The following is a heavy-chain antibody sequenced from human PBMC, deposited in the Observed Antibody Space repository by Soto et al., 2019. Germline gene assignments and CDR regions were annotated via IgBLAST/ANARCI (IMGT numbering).Heavy chain of an antibody. J-gene: IGHJ6*02. CDR2: IKQDGSEK. Sequence: LSCAASGFTFSSYWMNWGRQAPGKGLEWVANIKQDGSEKYYVDSVKGRFTISRDNAKNSLYLQMNSLRAEDTAVYYCAREIKTTAIKYYYYGMDVWGQGTTVTVSS. CDR3: AREIKTTAIKYYYYGMDV. D-gene: IGHD4-4*01. V-gene: IGHV3-7*01. CDR1: GFTFSSYW.